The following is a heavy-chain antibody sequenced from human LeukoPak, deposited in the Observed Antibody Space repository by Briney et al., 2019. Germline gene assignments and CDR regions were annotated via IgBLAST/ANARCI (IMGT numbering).Heavy chain of an antibody. D-gene: IGHD3-22*01. J-gene: IGHJ4*02. CDR1: GYSFSTNW. V-gene: IGHV5-51*01. Sequence: GESLKISCRASGYSFSTNWIGWVRQMPGKGLEWMGVIYPGDSDTRYSPSFQGQVTISADKSISTAYLQWSSLKASDTAMYYCALDSSGYYHFDYWGQGTLVTVSS. CDR3: ALDSSGYYHFDY. CDR2: IYPGDSDT.